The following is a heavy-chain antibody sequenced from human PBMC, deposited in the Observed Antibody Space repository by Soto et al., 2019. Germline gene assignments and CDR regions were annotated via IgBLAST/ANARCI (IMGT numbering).Heavy chain of an antibody. V-gene: IGHV4-31*03. CDR1: GGSISSGGYY. CDR3: ARGAIWFGEFPRLNWFDP. CDR2: IYYSGST. J-gene: IGHJ5*02. D-gene: IGHD3-10*01. Sequence: SETLSLTCTVSGGSISSGGYYWSWIRQHPGKGLEWIGYIYYSGSTYYNPSLKSRVTISVDTSKNQFSLKLSSVTAADTAVYYCARGAIWFGEFPRLNWFDPWGQGTLVTVSS.